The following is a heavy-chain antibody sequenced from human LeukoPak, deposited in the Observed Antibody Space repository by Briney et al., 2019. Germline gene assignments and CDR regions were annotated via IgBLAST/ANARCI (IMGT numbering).Heavy chain of an antibody. CDR1: GFTFSDYY. V-gene: IGHV3-11*06. Sequence: GGSLRLSCAASGFTFSDYYMSWIRQAPGKGLEWISYISSSSSYTNYADSVKGRFTISRDKAKNSLYLQMNSLRAEDTAVYYCAATPMYSYGSGSYYNGADYWGQGTLVTVSS. D-gene: IGHD3-10*01. J-gene: IGHJ4*02. CDR2: ISSSSSYT. CDR3: AATPMYSYGSGSYYNGADY.